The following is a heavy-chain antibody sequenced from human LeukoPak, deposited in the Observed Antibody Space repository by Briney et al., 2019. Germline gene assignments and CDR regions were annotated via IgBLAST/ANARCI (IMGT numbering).Heavy chain of an antibody. CDR3: ASSGWYEGGID. D-gene: IGHD6-19*01. CDR2: INHSGTS. Sequence: PSETLSLTCAVYGGSFSNYYWTWIRQPPGAGLEWIGEINHSGTSNYNSSLKSRVTISVDTSKNRFSLKLSSVTAADTAVYYCASSGWYEGGIDWGQGTLVTVSS. CDR1: GGSFSNYY. V-gene: IGHV4-34*01. J-gene: IGHJ4*02.